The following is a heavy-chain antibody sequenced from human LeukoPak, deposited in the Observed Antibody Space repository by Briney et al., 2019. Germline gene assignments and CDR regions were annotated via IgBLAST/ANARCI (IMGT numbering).Heavy chain of an antibody. V-gene: IGHV4-34*01. D-gene: IGHD6-6*01. J-gene: IGHJ4*02. CDR2: INHSGST. CDR3: ARGLVAARRKTQETDY. Sequence: SETLSLTCAVYGGSFSGYYWSWIRQPPGEGLEWIGEINHSGSTNYNPSLKSRVTISVDTSKNQFSLKLSSVTAADTAVYYCARGLVAARRKTQETDYWGQGTLVTVSS. CDR1: GGSFSGYY.